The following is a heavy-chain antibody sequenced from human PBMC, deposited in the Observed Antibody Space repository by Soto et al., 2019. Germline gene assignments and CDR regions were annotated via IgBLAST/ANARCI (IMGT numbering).Heavy chain of an antibody. J-gene: IGHJ6*02. D-gene: IGHD6-6*01. CDR2: INPNSGGT. CDR3: ARGGIAARLNYYYYYGMDV. V-gene: IGHV1-2*02. Sequence: ASVKVSCKASGYTFAGYYMHWVRQAPGQGLEWMGWINPNSGGTNYAQKFQGRVTMTRDTSTSTVYMELSSLRSEDTAVYYCARGGIAARLNYYYYYGMDVWGQGTTVTGSS. CDR1: GYTFAGYY.